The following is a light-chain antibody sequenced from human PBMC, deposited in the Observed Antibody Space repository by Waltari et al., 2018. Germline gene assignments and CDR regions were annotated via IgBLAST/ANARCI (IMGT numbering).Light chain of an antibody. V-gene: IGLV2-14*03. CDR2: DVS. CDR1: ISYIGAYNP. CDR3: SSFTTSSSWI. J-gene: IGLJ2*01. Sequence: QSALTQPASVSGSPGQSITIFCTGTISYIGAYNPVSWSQQYPGQAPKLLIFDVSDRPPGVFDRFSGSKSGNTASLTISGLQAEDEADYYCSSFTTSSSWIFGGGTKLTVL.